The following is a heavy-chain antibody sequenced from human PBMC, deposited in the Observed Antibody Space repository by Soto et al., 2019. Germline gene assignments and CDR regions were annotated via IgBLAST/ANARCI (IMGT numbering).Heavy chain of an antibody. Sequence: PSETLSLTCTVSGGSISSSSYYWGWIRQPPGKGLEWIGSIYYSGSTYYNPSLKSRVTISVDTSKNQFSLKLSSMTAADTAVYYCARRQYSSERGRKNYYYYYCMDVWGQGTTVTVSS. CDR2: IYYSGST. D-gene: IGHD6-19*01. V-gene: IGHV4-39*01. J-gene: IGHJ6*02. CDR3: ARRQYSSERGRKNYYYYYCMDV. CDR1: GGSISSSSYY.